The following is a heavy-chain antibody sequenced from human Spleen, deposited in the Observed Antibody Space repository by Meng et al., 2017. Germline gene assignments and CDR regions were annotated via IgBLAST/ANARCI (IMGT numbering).Heavy chain of an antibody. V-gene: IGHV3-7*01. J-gene: IGHJ4*02. CDR2: IKQDGSEK. CDR3: AGDITMVRGVIGSDY. Sequence: GESLKISCAASGFTFSTCWMSWVRQAPGKGLEWVANIKQDGSEKYYVDSVKGRFTISRDNAKNSLYLQRNSLRAEDTAVYYGAGDITMVRGVIGSDYWGQGTLVTVSS. CDR1: GFTFSTCW. D-gene: IGHD3-10*01.